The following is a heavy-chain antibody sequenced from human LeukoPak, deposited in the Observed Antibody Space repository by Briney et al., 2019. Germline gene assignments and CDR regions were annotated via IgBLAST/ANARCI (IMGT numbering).Heavy chain of an antibody. CDR1: GGSFSGYY. V-gene: IGHV4-34*01. J-gene: IGHJ4*02. Sequence: SETLSLTCAVYGGSFSGYYWSWIRQPPGKGLEWIGEINHSGSTNYNPSLKSRVTISVDTSKNQFSPKLSSVTAADTAVYYCARELSGWHTFDYWGQGTLVTVSS. CDR3: ARELSGWHTFDY. CDR2: INHSGST. D-gene: IGHD6-19*01.